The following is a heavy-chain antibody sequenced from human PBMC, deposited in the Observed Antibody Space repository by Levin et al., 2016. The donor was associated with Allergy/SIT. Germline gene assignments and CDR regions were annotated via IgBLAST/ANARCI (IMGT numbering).Heavy chain of an antibody. CDR2: ISAYNGNT. J-gene: IGHJ4*02. CDR3: ARASYSSGWSDY. V-gene: IGHV1-18*01. Sequence: WVRQAPGQGLEWMGWISAYNGNTNYAQKLQGRVTMTTDTSTSTAYMELRSLRSDDTAVYYCARASYSSGWSDYWGQGTLVTVSS. D-gene: IGHD6-19*01.